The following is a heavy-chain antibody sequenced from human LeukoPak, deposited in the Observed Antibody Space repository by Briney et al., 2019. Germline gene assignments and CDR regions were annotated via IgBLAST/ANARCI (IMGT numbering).Heavy chain of an antibody. V-gene: IGHV3-9*01. CDR2: ISWNSGSI. Sequence: GRSLRLSCAASGFTFDDYAMHWVRQAPGKGLEGVSGISWNSGSIGYADSVKGRFTISRDNAKNSLYLQMNSLRAEDTALYYCAKDARDYYYGMDVWGQGTTVTVSS. CDR3: AKDARDYYYGMDV. D-gene: IGHD3-10*01. CDR1: GFTFDDYA. J-gene: IGHJ6*02.